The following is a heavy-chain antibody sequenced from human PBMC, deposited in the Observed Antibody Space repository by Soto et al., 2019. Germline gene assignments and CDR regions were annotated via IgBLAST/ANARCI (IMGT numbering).Heavy chain of an antibody. CDR3: ARDGVCSGGSCYDPLPMTYYFDY. J-gene: IGHJ4*02. CDR2: ISSNGGST. Sequence: GGSLRLSCAASGFTFSSYAMHWVRQAPGKGLEYVSAISSNGGSTYYANSVKGRFTISRDNSKNTLYLQMGSLRAEDMAVYYCARDGVCSGGSCYDPLPMTYYFDYWGQGTLVTVSS. V-gene: IGHV3-64*01. D-gene: IGHD2-15*01. CDR1: GFTFSSYA.